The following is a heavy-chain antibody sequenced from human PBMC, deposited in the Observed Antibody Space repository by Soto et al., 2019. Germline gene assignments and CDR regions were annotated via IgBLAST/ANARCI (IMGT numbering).Heavy chain of an antibody. V-gene: IGHV4-30-2*01. CDR2: IYHSGST. CDR1: GGSISSGGYS. J-gene: IGHJ4*02. Sequence: QLQLQESGSGLVKPSQTLSLTCAVSGGSISSGGYSWSWIRQPPGKGLEWIGYIYHSGSTYYNPSHKSRVTISVDRSKNQFSLKLSSVTAADTAVYYCARGVGYYVVRGVTLLYYFDYWGQGTLVTVSS. CDR3: ARGVGYYVVRGVTLLYYFDY. D-gene: IGHD3-10*01.